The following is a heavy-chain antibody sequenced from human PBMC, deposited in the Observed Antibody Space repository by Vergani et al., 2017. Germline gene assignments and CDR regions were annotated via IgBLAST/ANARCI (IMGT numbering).Heavy chain of an antibody. J-gene: IGHJ6*03. CDR1: GFTFSTYA. D-gene: IGHD2-21*01. CDR3: VREGSYCGSTTCRNPSYVYYYHMDV. CDR2: IYYDGRKK. Sequence: QVQLVVSGGGVVQPGRSLRLSCTSSGFTFSTYAMHWVRQAPGKGLEWVAIIYYDGRKKYYADSVKGRFTISRDNSRNTLDLLMSSLRAEDTAIYYCVREGSYCGSTTCRNPSYVYYYHMDVWGEGTTVTVSS. V-gene: IGHV3-33*01.